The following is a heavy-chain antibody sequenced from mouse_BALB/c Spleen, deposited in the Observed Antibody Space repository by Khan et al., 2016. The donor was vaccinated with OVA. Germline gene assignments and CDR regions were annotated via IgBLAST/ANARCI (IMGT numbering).Heavy chain of an antibody. CDR2: ISSGGDYT. D-gene: IGHD4-1*01. CDR1: GFTFSNYG. Sequence: EVELVESGGDLVKPGGSLKLSCAASGFTFSNYGMSWVRQTPDKRLEWVATISSGGDYTYYPDSVKGRFTIFRDNAKNILYLQMSSLKSEDTAMYHCASHLTGSFAYWGQGTLVTVSA. CDR3: ASHLTGSFAY. V-gene: IGHV5-6*01. J-gene: IGHJ3*01.